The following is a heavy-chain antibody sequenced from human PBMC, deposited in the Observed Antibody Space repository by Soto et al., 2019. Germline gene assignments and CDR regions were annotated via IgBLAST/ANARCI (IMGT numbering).Heavy chain of an antibody. J-gene: IGHJ4*02. CDR1: GFTFTTFD. CDR3: AKGAWLDY. CDR2: VRGRDGST. D-gene: IGHD5-12*01. Sequence: EVQLLESGGGLVQPGTSLRLSCAASGFTFTTFDMSWARQAPGKGLEWVSVVRGRDGSTSYADSLKGRFTISKDSSKNTPHPEIKGLRAEFTAQSYCAKGAWLDYWGQGTPVTVSS. V-gene: IGHV3-23*01.